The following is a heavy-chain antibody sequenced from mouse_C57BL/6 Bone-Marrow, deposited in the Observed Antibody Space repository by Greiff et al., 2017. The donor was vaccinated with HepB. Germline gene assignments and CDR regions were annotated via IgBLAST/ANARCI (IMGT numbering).Heavy chain of an antibody. CDR2: ISNGGGST. D-gene: IGHD1-1*01. CDR1: GFTFSDYY. J-gene: IGHJ4*01. V-gene: IGHV5-12*01. CDR3: ARQDGPYAMDY. Sequence: EVQRVESGGGLVQPGGSLKLSCAASGFTFSDYYMYWVRQTPEKRLEWVAYISNGGGSTYYPDTVKGRFTISRDKAKNTLYLQMSRLKSEDTAMYYCARQDGPYAMDYWGQGTSVTVSS.